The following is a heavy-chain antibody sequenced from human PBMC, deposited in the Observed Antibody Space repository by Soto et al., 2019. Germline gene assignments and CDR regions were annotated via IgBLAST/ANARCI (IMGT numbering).Heavy chain of an antibody. V-gene: IGHV1-69*02. CDR3: ARGARPTYYYDSSEAFDI. CDR1: GGTFSSYT. D-gene: IGHD3-22*01. Sequence: SVKVSCKASGGTFSSYTISWVRQAPGQGLEWMGRIIPILGIANYAQKFQGRVTITADKSTSTAYMELSSLRSEDTAVYYCARGARPTYYYDSSEAFDIWGQGTMVTVSS. J-gene: IGHJ3*02. CDR2: IIPILGIA.